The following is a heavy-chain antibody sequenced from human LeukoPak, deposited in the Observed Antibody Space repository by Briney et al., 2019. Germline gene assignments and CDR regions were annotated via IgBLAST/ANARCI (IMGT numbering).Heavy chain of an antibody. V-gene: IGHV4-4*07. CDR1: GGSISSYY. Sequence: PSETLSLTXTVSGGSISSYYWSWIRQAAGKGLEWIGRIYTSGSTNYNPSLKSRVTMSVDTSKNQFSLKLSSVTAADTAVYYCATVRVRYSYHPEFDYWGQGTLVTVSS. CDR3: ATVRVRYSYHPEFDY. CDR2: IYTSGST. D-gene: IGHD5-18*01. J-gene: IGHJ4*02.